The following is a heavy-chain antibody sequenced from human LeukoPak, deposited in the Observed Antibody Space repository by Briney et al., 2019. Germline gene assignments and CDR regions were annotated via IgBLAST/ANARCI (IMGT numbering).Heavy chain of an antibody. D-gene: IGHD2-21*02. J-gene: IGHJ3*02. CDR3: ASLDRLEVTDGIDAFDI. CDR2: INHSGST. Sequence: SETLSLTCTVSGGSISSGDYYWSWIRQPPGKGLEWIGEINHSGSTNYNPSLKSRVTISVDTSKNQFSLKLSSVTAADTAVYYCASLDRLEVTDGIDAFDIWGQGTMVTVSS. V-gene: IGHV4-39*07. CDR1: GGSISSGDYY.